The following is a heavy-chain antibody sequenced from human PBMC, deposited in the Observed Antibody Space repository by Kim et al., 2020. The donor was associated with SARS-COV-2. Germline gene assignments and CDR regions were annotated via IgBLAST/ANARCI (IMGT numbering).Heavy chain of an antibody. J-gene: IGHJ6*01. CDR1: GFTFSSYG. V-gene: IGHV3-33*06. CDR3: AKGDDGVNNLYYYYYGM. D-gene: IGHD4-17*01. Sequence: GGSLRLSCAASGFTFSSYGMHWVRQAPGKGLEWVAVIWDDGSSKYYADSVKGRFTISRDNSKNTLYLQMNSLRAEDTAVYYCAKGDDGVNNLYYYYYGM. CDR2: IWDDGSSK.